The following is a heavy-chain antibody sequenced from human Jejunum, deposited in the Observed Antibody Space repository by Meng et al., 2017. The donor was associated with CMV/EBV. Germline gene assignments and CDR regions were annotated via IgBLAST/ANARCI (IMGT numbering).Heavy chain of an antibody. CDR1: GGSFSGYY. Sequence: QGRLEEWGAGMVKRSEILTLTCAVCGGSFSGYYWKWIRQPPGKGLEWIGEINHSGSTNYNPSLKSRVTISVDTSKSQFSLKLSSVTAADTAVYYCAVGYGSGSNNWFDPWGQGTLVTVSS. V-gene: IGHV4-34*01. D-gene: IGHD3-10*01. CDR2: INHSGST. CDR3: AVGYGSGSNNWFDP. J-gene: IGHJ5*02.